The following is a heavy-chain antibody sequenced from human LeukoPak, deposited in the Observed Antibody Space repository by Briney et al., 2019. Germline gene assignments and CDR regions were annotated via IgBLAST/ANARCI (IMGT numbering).Heavy chain of an antibody. D-gene: IGHD6-13*01. J-gene: IGHJ4*02. V-gene: IGHV3-30*02. Sequence: GGSLRLPCAASGFTFSSYGMHWVRQAPGKGLEWVAFIRYDGSNKYYADSVKGRFTISRDNSKNTLYLQMNSLRAEDTAVYYCAKDLRAAAGTLDYWGQGTLVTVPS. CDR2: IRYDGSNK. CDR3: AKDLRAAAGTLDY. CDR1: GFTFSSYG.